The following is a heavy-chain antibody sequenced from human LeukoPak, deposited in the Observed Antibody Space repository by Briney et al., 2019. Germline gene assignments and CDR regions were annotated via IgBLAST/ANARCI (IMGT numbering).Heavy chain of an antibody. V-gene: IGHV1-18*01. CDR3: ARAFSPTYYYDSSGYYLDY. J-gene: IGHJ4*02. Sequence: ASVKVSCKASGYTFTSYGISWVRQAPGQGLEWMGWISAYNGNTNYAQKFQGRVTMTTDTSTSTAYMELRSLRSDDTAVYYCARAFSPTYYYDSSGYYLDYWGQGTLVTVSS. CDR2: ISAYNGNT. D-gene: IGHD3-22*01. CDR1: GYTFTSYG.